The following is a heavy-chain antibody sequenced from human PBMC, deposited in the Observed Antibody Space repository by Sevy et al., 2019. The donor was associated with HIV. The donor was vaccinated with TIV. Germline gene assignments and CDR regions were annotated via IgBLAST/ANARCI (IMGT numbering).Heavy chain of an antibody. CDR3: ARERGTYYDNSGYPYLLEAGFDY. Sequence: GGSLRLSCVASGFPFNYYAMNWVRQAPGKGLEWILYINSDSDTMYYGDSVKGRFNISRDNAKNSLYLQMNSLRDEETAVYYCARERGTYYDNSGYPYLLEAGFDYWGQGTLVTVSS. D-gene: IGHD3-22*01. J-gene: IGHJ4*02. CDR1: GFPFNYYA. V-gene: IGHV3-48*02. CDR2: INSDSDTM.